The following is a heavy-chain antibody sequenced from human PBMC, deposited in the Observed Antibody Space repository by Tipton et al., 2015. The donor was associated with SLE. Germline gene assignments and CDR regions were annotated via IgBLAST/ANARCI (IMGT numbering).Heavy chain of an antibody. CDR3: ALGFAAN. D-gene: IGHD3-16*01. V-gene: IGHV3-48*03. J-gene: IGHJ4*02. CDR2: ISSSGIST. Sequence: SLRLSCAAYGFTFSSYEMSWVCQAPGKGLEWVSIISSSGISTQYADSVKGRFTIYRDNVKNSLFLQMNSVRVEDTDAYYCALGFAANWGQGTLVTVSS. CDR1: GFTFSSYE.